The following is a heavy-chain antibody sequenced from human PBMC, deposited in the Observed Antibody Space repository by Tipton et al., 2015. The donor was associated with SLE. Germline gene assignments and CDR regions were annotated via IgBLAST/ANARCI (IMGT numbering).Heavy chain of an antibody. Sequence: GSLRLSCATSGFTFISYAMSWVRQAPGKGLEWIGEINHSGSTIYNPSLKSRVTISVNTSKNHFSLKLISVTAADTAVYYCARTPLPGYSYSLFDEWGQGTLVTVSS. CDR2: INHSGST. D-gene: IGHD5-18*01. J-gene: IGHJ4*02. V-gene: IGHV4-34*01. CDR3: ARTPLPGYSYSLFDE. CDR1: GFTFISYA.